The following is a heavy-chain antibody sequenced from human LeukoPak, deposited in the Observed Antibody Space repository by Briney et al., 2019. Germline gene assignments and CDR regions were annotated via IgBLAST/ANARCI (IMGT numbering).Heavy chain of an antibody. J-gene: IGHJ4*02. Sequence: PGGSLRLSCAASGFTFSNAWMSWVRQAPGKGLEWVGRIKSKTDGGTTDYAAPVKGRFTISRDDSKNTLYLQMNSLKTEDTAVYYCTTGEPYSSSLSLDYWGQGTLVTVSS. D-gene: IGHD6-6*01. CDR3: TTGEPYSSSLSLDY. CDR1: GFTFSNAW. CDR2: IKSKTDGGTT. V-gene: IGHV3-15*01.